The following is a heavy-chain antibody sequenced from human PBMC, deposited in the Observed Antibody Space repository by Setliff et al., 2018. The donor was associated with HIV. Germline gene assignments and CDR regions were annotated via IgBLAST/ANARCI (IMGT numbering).Heavy chain of an antibody. CDR1: GFTFSSSS. Sequence: GGSLRLSCAASGFTFSSSSMNWVRQAPGKGLEWVSYISGTTTTIIHADSVKGRFTISRDNARNSLYLQMNSLKADDTAVYYCARAKIGPAGDRTYYYGMDVWGQGTTVTVSS. J-gene: IGHJ6*02. V-gene: IGHV3-48*04. CDR3: ARAKIGPAGDRTYYYGMDV. CDR2: ISGTTTTI. D-gene: IGHD4-17*01.